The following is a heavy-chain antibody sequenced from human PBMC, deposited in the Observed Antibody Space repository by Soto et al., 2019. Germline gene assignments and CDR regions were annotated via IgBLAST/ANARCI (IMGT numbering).Heavy chain of an antibody. CDR2: IYHSGST. D-gene: IGHD3-22*01. Sequence: QVQLQESGPGLVKPSGTLSLTCAVSGGSISSNNWWSWVRQPPGKGLEWIGEIYHSGSTNYNPSLESRVTILVDKSKNKFSLNLSSVTAADTAVYYCVRRTDYYASSGTFDYWGQGTLVTVSS. CDR1: GGSISSNNW. J-gene: IGHJ4*02. CDR3: VRRTDYYASSGTFDY. V-gene: IGHV4-4*02.